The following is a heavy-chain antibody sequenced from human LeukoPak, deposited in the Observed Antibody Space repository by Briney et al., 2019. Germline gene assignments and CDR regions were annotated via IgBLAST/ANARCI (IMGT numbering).Heavy chain of an antibody. CDR2: IYYSGST. D-gene: IGHD2/OR15-2a*01. V-gene: IGHV4-39*07. Sequence: PSETLSLTCTVSGDSISSSSYYWGWIRQPPGKGLEWIGSIYYSGSTYYKSSLKSRVTISVDTSKNQFSLKLSSVTAADTAVYYCARGNPHLSWFDPWGQGTLVTVSS. CDR3: ARGNPHLSWFDP. CDR1: GDSISSSSYY. J-gene: IGHJ5*02.